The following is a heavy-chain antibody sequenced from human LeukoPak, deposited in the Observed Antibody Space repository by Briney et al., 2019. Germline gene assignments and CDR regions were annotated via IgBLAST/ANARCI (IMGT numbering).Heavy chain of an antibody. J-gene: IGHJ3*02. CDR2: IYYSGST. Sequence: SETLSLTCTVSGGSISSYYWSWIRQPPGKGLEWIGYIYYSGSTNYNPSLKSRVTISVDASKNQFSLKLSSVTAADTAVYYCARAGADGRGAFDIWGQGTMVTVSS. CDR3: ARAGADGRGAFDI. CDR1: GGSISSYY. V-gene: IGHV4-59*08. D-gene: IGHD5-24*01.